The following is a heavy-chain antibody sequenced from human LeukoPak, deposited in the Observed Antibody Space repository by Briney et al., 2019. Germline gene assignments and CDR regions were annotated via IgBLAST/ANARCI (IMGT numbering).Heavy chain of an antibody. CDR1: GYTFTSYG. CDR3: ARARVTGATSPFDY. D-gene: IGHD1-26*01. V-gene: IGHV1-18*01. CDR2: ISAYNGNT. Sequence: ASMNVSCKASGYTFTSYGISWVRQAPGQGLEWMGWISAYNGNTNYAQKLQGRVTMTTDTSTSTAYMELRSLRSDDTAVYYCARARVTGATSPFDYWGQGTLVTVSS. J-gene: IGHJ4*02.